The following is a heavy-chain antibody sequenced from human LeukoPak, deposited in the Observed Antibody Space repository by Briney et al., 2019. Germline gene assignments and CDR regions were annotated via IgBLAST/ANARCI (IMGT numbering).Heavy chain of an antibody. CDR3: ARDPSMIIPLDY. J-gene: IGHJ4*02. CDR1: GFTFSDYY. D-gene: IGHD3-22*01. V-gene: IGHV3-11*01. CDR2: ISGSGTII. Sequence: GGSLRLSCAASGFTFSDYYMSWIRQAPGRGLEWVSYISGSGTIIYYADSVKGRFTISRDNAKNSLYLQMNSLRAKDTAVYYCARDPSMIIPLDYWGQGTLVTVSS.